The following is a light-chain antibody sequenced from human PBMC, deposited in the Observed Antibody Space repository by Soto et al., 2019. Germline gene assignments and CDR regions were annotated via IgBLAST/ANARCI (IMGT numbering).Light chain of an antibody. J-gene: IGLJ3*02. CDR2: GNS. CDR1: SSNIGAGHA. V-gene: IGLV1-40*01. CDR3: QSYDDSLSGWV. Sequence: QSVLTQPPSVSGAPGQRVTISCTGSSSNIGAGHALHWYQHLPGAAPKLLMYGNSDRPSGVPDRFSGSKSGTSASLAITGLQPEDEADYYYQSYDDSLSGWVFGGGTKVTVL.